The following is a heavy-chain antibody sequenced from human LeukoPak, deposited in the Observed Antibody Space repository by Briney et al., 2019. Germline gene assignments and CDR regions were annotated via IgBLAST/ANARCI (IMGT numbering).Heavy chain of an antibody. CDR1: GYSISTAYY. D-gene: IGHD3-22*01. V-gene: IGHV4-38-2*01. Sequence: PSETLSLTCAVSGYSISTAYYWGWIRPPPGKGLEWIGIIYHTGNTYYNPSLRSRVTISVDTSKNHFSLKLSSVTAADTAVYYCARALDYYDSSGYYYGIWGQGTLVTVSS. CDR2: IYHTGNT. J-gene: IGHJ4*02. CDR3: ARALDYYDSSGYYYGI.